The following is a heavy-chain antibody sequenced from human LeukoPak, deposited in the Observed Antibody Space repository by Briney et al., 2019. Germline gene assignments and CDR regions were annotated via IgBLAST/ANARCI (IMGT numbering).Heavy chain of an antibody. CDR1: GYTFTSYD. D-gene: IGHD3-16*02. CDR2: MNPNSGNT. Sequence: ASVKVSCKASGYTFTSYDINWVRQATGQGLEWMGWMNPNSGNTGYAQKFQGRVTMTRNTSISTAYIELSSLRSEDTAVYYCARGRLPYDYVWGSYRYRQLAFDIWGQGTMVTVSS. V-gene: IGHV1-8*01. J-gene: IGHJ3*02. CDR3: ARGRLPYDYVWGSYRYRQLAFDI.